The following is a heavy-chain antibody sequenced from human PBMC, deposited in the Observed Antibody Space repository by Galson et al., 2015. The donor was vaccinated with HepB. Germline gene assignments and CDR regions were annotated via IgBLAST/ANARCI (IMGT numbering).Heavy chain of an antibody. CDR2: IIPIFGTA. J-gene: IGHJ3*02. Sequence: SVKVSCKASGGTFSSYAISWVRQAPGQGLEWMGGIIPIFGTANYAQKFQGRVTITADESTSTAYMELSSLRSEDTAVYYCARDRRRFYDSSAENAFDIWGQGTMVTVSS. D-gene: IGHD3-22*01. CDR1: GGTFSSYA. V-gene: IGHV1-69*13. CDR3: ARDRRRFYDSSAENAFDI.